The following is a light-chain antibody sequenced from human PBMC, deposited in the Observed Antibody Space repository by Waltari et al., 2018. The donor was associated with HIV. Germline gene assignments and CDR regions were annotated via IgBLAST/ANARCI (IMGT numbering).Light chain of an antibody. J-gene: IGKJ4*01. CDR3: QQRNSWPLT. V-gene: IGKV3-11*01. CDR2: DAS. CDR1: QSISNY. Sequence: EIVLTQSPATLSLPPGERAILSCRASQSISNYLGWYQQKPGQAPRLLIYDASNRATGIPARFSGSGSGTDFTLTISSLEPEDFAVYYCQQRNSWPLTVGGGTKVEIK.